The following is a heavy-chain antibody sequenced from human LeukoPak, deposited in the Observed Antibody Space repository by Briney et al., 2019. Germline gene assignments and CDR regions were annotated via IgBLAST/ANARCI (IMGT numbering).Heavy chain of an antibody. CDR1: GFTFSDYY. V-gene: IGHV3-72*01. CDR2: SRDKAHSYTT. CDR3: ARTLAGAPRWDKFDI. J-gene: IGHJ3*02. Sequence: GGSLRLSCAGSGFTFSDYYMDWFRQAPGKGLEWVGRSRDKAHSYTTESAASVKGRFTFSRDDSETSVYLHMNSLRTEDTAVYFFARTLAGAPRWDKFDILGQGKKV. D-gene: IGHD4-23*01.